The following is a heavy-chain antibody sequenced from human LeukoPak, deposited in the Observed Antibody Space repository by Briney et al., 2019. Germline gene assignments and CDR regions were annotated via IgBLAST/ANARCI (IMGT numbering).Heavy chain of an antibody. CDR2: IIPILSIA. V-gene: IGHV1-69*04. CDR1: GGTFSSYA. J-gene: IGHJ5*02. D-gene: IGHD2-2*01. Sequence: SVKVSCKASGGTFSSYAISWVRQAPGQGLEWMGRIIPILSIANYAQKFQGRVTITADKSTSTAYMELSSLRSEDTAVYYCARERGTINSRGRCSSTSCYGGRWFDPWGQGTLVTVSS. CDR3: ARERGTINSRGRCSSTSCYGGRWFDP.